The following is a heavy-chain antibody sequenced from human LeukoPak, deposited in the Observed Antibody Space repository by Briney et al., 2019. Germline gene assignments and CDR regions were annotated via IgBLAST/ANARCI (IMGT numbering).Heavy chain of an antibody. V-gene: IGHV3-23*01. J-gene: IGHJ4*02. D-gene: IGHD1-26*01. Sequence: GGSLRLSCAASGFTFSSYAMSWVRQAPGKGLEWVSAISGSGGSTHYADSVKGRFTISRDNSKNTLDLQMNSLRAEDTAVYYCARSVGASIRKNLYFDYWGQGTLVTVSS. CDR1: GFTFSSYA. CDR2: ISGSGGST. CDR3: ARSVGASIRKNLYFDY.